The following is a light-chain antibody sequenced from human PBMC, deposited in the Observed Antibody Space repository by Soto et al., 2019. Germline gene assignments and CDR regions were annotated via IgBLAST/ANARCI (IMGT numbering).Light chain of an antibody. Sequence: EIVLTQSPATLSLSPGERATLSCRASQSVSSYLAWYQQKPGQAPRLLIYDASNRATGIPARFSGSGSGTDFTLTISSLEPEDFPAYYCQQRSNWPGTFGQGTKVDI. V-gene: IGKV3-11*01. CDR3: QQRSNWPGT. CDR1: QSVSSY. CDR2: DAS. J-gene: IGKJ1*01.